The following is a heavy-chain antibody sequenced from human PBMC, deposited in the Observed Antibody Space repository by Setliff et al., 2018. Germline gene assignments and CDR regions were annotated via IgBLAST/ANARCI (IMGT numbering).Heavy chain of an antibody. Sequence: GASVKVSCKTSGFPLTGYYMHWVRQTPGQGLEWMGCINPNSGDTTFARKFQGRVTMTTDTYTGTGYMELRSLTSDDTAVYFCARFGGSCSSSSCYASDLWGQGTMVTVSS. D-gene: IGHD2-2*01. V-gene: IGHV1-2*02. CDR1: GFPLTGYY. J-gene: IGHJ3*01. CDR2: INPNSGDT. CDR3: ARFGGSCSSSSCYASDL.